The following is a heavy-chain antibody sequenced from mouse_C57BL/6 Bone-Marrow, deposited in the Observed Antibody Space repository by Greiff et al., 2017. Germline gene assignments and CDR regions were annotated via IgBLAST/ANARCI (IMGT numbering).Heavy chain of an antibody. V-gene: IGHV1-22*01. CDR3: ARDYGNYDAMDY. CDR1: GYTFTDYN. D-gene: IGHD2-1*01. J-gene: IGHJ4*01. CDR2: INPNNGGT. Sequence: EVKLQESGPELVKPGASVKMSCKASGYTFTDYNMHWVKQSHGKSLEWIGSINPNNGGTSYNQKIKGQATLTVNKSSSTAYMELRSLTSEDSAVYYCARDYGNYDAMDYWGQGTSVTVSS.